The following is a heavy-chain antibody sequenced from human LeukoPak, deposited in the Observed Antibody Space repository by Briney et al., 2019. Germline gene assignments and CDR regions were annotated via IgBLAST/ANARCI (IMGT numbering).Heavy chain of an antibody. V-gene: IGHV3-53*01. CDR2: LYSDGNT. CDR3: ARGVEPLAANTLAY. D-gene: IGHD1-14*01. CDR1: GFTVITND. Sequence: GGSLRLSCAASGFTVITNDMTWVRQAPGKGLEWVSVLYSDGNTKYADSVQGRFTISRVNSKNTLYLEMNSLSPDDTAVYYCARGVEPLAANTLAYWGQGTLVTVSS. J-gene: IGHJ4*02.